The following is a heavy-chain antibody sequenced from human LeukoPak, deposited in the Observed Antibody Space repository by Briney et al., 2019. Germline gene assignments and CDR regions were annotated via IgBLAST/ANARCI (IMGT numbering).Heavy chain of an antibody. V-gene: IGHV4-34*01. CDR1: GGSFSGYY. J-gene: IGHJ4*02. D-gene: IGHD5-24*01. CDR3: ARGGRWLQSEFDY. Sequence: PSETLSLTCAVYGGSFSGYYWSWIRQPPGKGLEWIGEINHSGSTNYNPSLKSRVTISVDTSKNQFSLKLSSVTAADTAVYYCARGGRWLQSEFDYWGQGTLVTVSS. CDR2: INHSGST.